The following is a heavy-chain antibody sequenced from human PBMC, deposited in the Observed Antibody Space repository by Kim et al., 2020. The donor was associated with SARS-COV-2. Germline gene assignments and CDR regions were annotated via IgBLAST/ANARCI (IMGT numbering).Heavy chain of an antibody. D-gene: IGHD3-10*01. CDR3: AKDISTYYGSGSYYDEDYGMDV. CDR1: GFTFDDYA. V-gene: IGHV3-9*01. CDR2: ISWNSGTI. J-gene: IGHJ6*02. Sequence: GGSLRLSRAASGFTFDDYAMHWVRQAPGKGLEWVSGISWNSGTIGYADSVKGRFIISRDNAKNSLYLQMNSLRAEDTAFYYCAKDISTYYGSGSYYDEDYGMDVWGQGTTVTVSS.